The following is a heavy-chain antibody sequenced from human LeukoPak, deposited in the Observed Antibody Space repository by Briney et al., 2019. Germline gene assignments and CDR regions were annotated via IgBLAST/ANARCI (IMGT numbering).Heavy chain of an antibody. V-gene: IGHV3-74*03. CDR2: INGDGSNT. CDR1: GFTFSSHW. Sequence: GGSLRLSCAASGFTFSSHWMHWVRQAPGKGLVWVSRINGDGSNTTYADSVKGRFTISRDNSKNTLYLQMNSLRAEDTAVYYCAKGLSVGYYYYYYMDVWGKGTTVTVSS. CDR3: AKGLSVGYYYYYYMDV. J-gene: IGHJ6*03. D-gene: IGHD2/OR15-2a*01.